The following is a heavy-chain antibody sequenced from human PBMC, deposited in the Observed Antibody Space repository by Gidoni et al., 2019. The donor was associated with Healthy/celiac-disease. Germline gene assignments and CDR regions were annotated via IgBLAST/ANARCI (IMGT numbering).Heavy chain of an antibody. V-gene: IGHV3-15*01. Sequence: EVQLVESGGGLVKPGGSLRLSCAASGFTFSNAWMSWVRQAPGKGLEWVGRIKSKTDGGTTDYAAPVKGRFTISRDDSKNTLYLQMNSLKTEDTAVYYCTTAAPQGGGSYRDGYFDYWGQGTLVTVSS. CDR3: TTAAPQGGGSYRDGYFDY. CDR2: IKSKTDGGTT. D-gene: IGHD1-26*01. J-gene: IGHJ4*02. CDR1: GFTFSNAW.